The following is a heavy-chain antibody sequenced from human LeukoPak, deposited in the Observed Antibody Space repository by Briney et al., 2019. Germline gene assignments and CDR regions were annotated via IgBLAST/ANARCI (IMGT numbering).Heavy chain of an antibody. D-gene: IGHD3-3*01. CDR1: GGSFSGYY. CDR3: ARGRGGITFFGRRGFNY. CDR2: INHSGST. J-gene: IGHJ4*02. Sequence: SETLSLTCAVYGGSFSGYYWSWIRQPPGKGLEWIGEINHSGSTNYNPSLKSRVTISVDTSKNQFSLKLSSVTAADTAVYYCARGRGGITFFGRRGFNYGGQETLVTVS. V-gene: IGHV4-34*01.